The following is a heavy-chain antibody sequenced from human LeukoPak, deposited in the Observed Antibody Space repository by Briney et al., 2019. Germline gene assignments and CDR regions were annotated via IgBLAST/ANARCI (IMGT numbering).Heavy chain of an antibody. J-gene: IGHJ4*02. CDR2: IYYTGCT. CDR1: GCSISSYY. V-gene: IGHV4-59*08. CDR3: AALGDYAVFGLDY. Sequence: AETLSLTCSVSGCSISSYYWSWVRQPPGKGLEWIGNIYYTGCTNYNPSLKSRVIISIDTSKNQFPLRLSSVTAADTAVYYCAALGDYAVFGLDYWGQGTLVTVSS. D-gene: IGHD4-17*01.